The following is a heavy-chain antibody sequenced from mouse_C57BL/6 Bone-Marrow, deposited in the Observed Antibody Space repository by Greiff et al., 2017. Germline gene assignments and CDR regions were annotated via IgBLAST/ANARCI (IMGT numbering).Heavy chain of an antibody. CDR2: INPNNGGT. Sequence: VQLQQSGPELVKPGASVKMSCKASGYTFTDYNMHWVKQSHGKSLEWFGYINPNNGGTSYNQKFKGNATLSVNKSSSTTYMELRSLASEDSAVYYCASGYYAMDYWGQGTSVTVSS. V-gene: IGHV1-22*01. CDR1: GYTFTDYN. CDR3: ASGYYAMDY. J-gene: IGHJ4*01.